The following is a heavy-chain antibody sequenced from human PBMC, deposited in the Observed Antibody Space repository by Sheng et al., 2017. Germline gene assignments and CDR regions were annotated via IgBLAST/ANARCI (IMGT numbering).Heavy chain of an antibody. CDR2: IYHSGST. CDR3: ARAYSNYEDY. CDR1: GYSISSGYY. D-gene: IGHD4-4*01. V-gene: IGHV4-38-2*02. Sequence: QVQLQESGPGLVKPSETLSLTCTVSGYSISSGYYWGWIRQPPGKGLEWIGSIYHSGSTYYNPSLKSRVTISVDTSKNQFSLKLSSVTAADTAVYYCARAYSNYEDYWGQGTLVTVSS. J-gene: IGHJ4*02.